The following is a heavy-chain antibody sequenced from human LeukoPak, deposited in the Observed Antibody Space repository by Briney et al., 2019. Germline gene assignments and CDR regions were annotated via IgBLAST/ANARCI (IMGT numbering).Heavy chain of an antibody. CDR1: GFTFSSYG. V-gene: IGHV3-33*06. CDR3: AKEKIYDYVWGSYRYTLDY. Sequence: GGSLRLSCAASGFTFSSYGMHWVRQAPGKGLEWVAVIWYDGSNKYYADSVKGRFTISRDNSKNTLYLQMNSLRAEDTAVYYCAKEKIYDYVWGSYRYTLDYWGQGTLVTVS. CDR2: IWYDGSNK. D-gene: IGHD3-16*02. J-gene: IGHJ4*02.